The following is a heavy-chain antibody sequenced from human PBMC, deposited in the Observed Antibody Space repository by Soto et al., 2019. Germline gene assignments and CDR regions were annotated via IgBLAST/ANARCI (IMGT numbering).Heavy chain of an antibody. CDR1: GFTLSSFS. J-gene: IGHJ5*01. Sequence: PVGSLRLSCVASGFTLSSFSMSWIRQTPGKVLEWVSSITTGNDYISYADSVKGRFTISRDNAKNSLFLQMNSLKADDTALYFCARDSYSSLFDSWGQGTLVTVSS. V-gene: IGHV3-21*01. CDR2: ITTGNDYI. CDR3: ARDSYSSLFDS. D-gene: IGHD6-19*01.